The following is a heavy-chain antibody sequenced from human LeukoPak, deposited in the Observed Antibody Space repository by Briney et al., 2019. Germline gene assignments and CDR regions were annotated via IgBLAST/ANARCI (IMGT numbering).Heavy chain of an antibody. D-gene: IGHD3-3*01. CDR2: IKSKTDGGTT. Sequence: PGGSLRLSCAASGFTFSNAWMSWVRQAPGKGLEWVGRIKSKTDGGTTDYAAPVKGRFTISRDDSKNTLYLQMNSLKTEDTAVYYCTTPLRFLGGLPDAFDIWGQGTMVTVSS. J-gene: IGHJ3*02. CDR3: TTPLRFLGGLPDAFDI. CDR1: GFTFSNAW. V-gene: IGHV3-15*01.